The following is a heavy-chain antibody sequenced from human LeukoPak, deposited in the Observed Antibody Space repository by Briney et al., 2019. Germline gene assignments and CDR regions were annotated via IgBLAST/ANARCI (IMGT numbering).Heavy chain of an antibody. CDR1: GFTFSSYG. D-gene: IGHD2-15*01. Sequence: GGSLRLSCAASGFTFSSYGMHWVRQAPGKGLEWVAFIHYDGSKKYYADSVKGRFTISRDNAENSLFLQMNSLRAEDTAVYYCARGDCNGGSCYLSLTTIDYWGQGTLVTVSS. CDR2: IHYDGSKK. CDR3: ARGDCNGGSCYLSLTTIDY. J-gene: IGHJ4*02. V-gene: IGHV3-30*02.